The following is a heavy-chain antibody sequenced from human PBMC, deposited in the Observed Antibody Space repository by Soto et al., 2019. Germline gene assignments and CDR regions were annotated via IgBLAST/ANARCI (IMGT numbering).Heavy chain of an antibody. CDR2: IYHSGST. Sequence: QVQLQESGPGLVKPSGTLSLTCAVSSGSISSSNWWSWVRQPPGKGLEWIGEIYHSGSTNYNPSLKSRVTISVDKSKNQFSLKLSSVTAADTAVYYCARRRPVRGVIISHYFDYWGQGTLVTVSS. CDR1: SGSISSSNW. V-gene: IGHV4-4*02. D-gene: IGHD3-10*01. CDR3: ARRRPVRGVIISHYFDY. J-gene: IGHJ4*02.